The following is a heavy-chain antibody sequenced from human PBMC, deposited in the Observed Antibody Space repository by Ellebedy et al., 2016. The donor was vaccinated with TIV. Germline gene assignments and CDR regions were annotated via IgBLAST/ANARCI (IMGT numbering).Heavy chain of an antibody. CDR2: IIPIFATA. D-gene: IGHD3-10*01. CDR1: GYNFLNYG. J-gene: IGHJ6*02. Sequence: ASVKVSCKASGYNFLNYGVSWVRQAPGHGLEWMGGIIPIFATADYAQRFKGRLSITADESTSTGYMELSSLRSEDTAVYYCARGRPFMPRGGRFYYGMGVWGQGTTVTVSS. V-gene: IGHV1-69*13. CDR3: ARGRPFMPRGGRFYYGMGV.